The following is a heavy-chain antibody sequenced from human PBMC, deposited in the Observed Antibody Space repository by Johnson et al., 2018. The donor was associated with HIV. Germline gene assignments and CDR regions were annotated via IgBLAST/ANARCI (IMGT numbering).Heavy chain of an antibody. D-gene: IGHD6-19*01. V-gene: IGHV3-23*04. J-gene: IGHJ3*02. CDR1: GFTFSSYA. CDR2: FSGSGDNT. Sequence: VQLVESGGGLVQPGGSLRLSCAAFGFTFSSYAMSWVRQAPGKGLEWVSTFSGSGDNTYYADSVRGRFAISRDNSKNTLYLQLNSLRAEDTAVYYCARLAIDYSSGWYGFAFDIWGQGTMVTVSS. CDR3: ARLAIDYSSGWYGFAFDI.